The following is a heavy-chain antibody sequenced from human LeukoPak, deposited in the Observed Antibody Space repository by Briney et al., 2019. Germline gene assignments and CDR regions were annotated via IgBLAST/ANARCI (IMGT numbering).Heavy chain of an antibody. V-gene: IGHV1-46*01. Sequence: ASVEVSFKASGYTFTSYYMHWVRQAPGQGLEWMGIINPSGVTTIYAQKFQGRVTVTRDTSTSTVYMELSSLRSEDTAVYYCARDLGGRSGSLDYWGQGTLVTVSS. CDR3: ARDLGGRSGSLDY. J-gene: IGHJ4*02. CDR2: INPSGVTT. D-gene: IGHD3-22*01. CDR1: GYTFTSYY.